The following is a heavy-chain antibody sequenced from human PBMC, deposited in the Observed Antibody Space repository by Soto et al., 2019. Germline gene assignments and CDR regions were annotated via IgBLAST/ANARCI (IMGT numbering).Heavy chain of an antibody. V-gene: IGHV4-59*08. CDR1: GGSISSYY. Sequence: PSETLSLTCTVSGGSISSYYWSWIRQPPGKGLEWIGYIYYSGSTNYNPSLKSRVTISVDTSKNQFSLKLSSVTAADTAVYYCARQGYYDSSGYYYGSGLVDYWGQGTLVTVSS. J-gene: IGHJ4*02. CDR3: ARQGYYDSSGYYYGSGLVDY. D-gene: IGHD3-22*01. CDR2: IYYSGST.